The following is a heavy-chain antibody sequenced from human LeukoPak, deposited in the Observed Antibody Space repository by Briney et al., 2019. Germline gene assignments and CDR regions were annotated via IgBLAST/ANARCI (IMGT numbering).Heavy chain of an antibody. CDR3: TRVVGAFGRLVFDY. J-gene: IGHJ4*02. CDR2: IRSKAYGGTT. V-gene: IGHV3-49*04. CDR1: GFTFGDYA. Sequence: GGSLRLSCTASGFTFGDYAMSWVRQAPGKGREGVGFIRSKAYGGTTEYAASGKGRFTISRDDSKSIAYLQMNSLKTEDTAVYYCTRVVGAFGRLVFDYWGQGTLVTVSS. D-gene: IGHD1-26*01.